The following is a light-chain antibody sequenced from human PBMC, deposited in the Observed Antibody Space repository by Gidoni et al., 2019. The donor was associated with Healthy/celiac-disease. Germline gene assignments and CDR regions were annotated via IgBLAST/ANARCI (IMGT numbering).Light chain of an antibody. CDR1: QRISRY. V-gene: IGKV1-8*01. CDR2: AAS. J-gene: IGKJ3*01. Sequence: AIRMTQSTSSFSASTGARVTITCRASQRISRYLAWYQQNPGQAPKLLLYAASTLQSGVRSRCSGSGSGTDFTRTISCLQSEDFATYYCQRYYRYPPAFGHGTKVEIK. CDR3: QRYYRYPPA.